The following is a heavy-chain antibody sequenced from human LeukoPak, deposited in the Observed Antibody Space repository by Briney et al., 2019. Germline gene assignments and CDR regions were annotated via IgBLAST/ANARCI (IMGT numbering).Heavy chain of an antibody. CDR1: GFTFTSYW. D-gene: IGHD2-15*01. J-gene: IGHJ6*03. CDR3: ARLRRYCSGGSCYYNYMDV. CDR2: IYPGDSDT. Sequence: GESLKISCKGSGFTFTSYWIGWVRQMPGKGLEWMGIIYPGDSDTRYSPSFQGQVTISADKSISTAYLQWSSLKASDTAMYYCARLRRYCSGGSCYYNYMDVWGKGTTVTISS. V-gene: IGHV5-51*01.